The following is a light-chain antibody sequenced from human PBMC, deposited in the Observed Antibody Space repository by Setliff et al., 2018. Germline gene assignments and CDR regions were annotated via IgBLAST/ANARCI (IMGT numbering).Light chain of an antibody. CDR1: SSDVGGYNR. V-gene: IGLV2-14*01. CDR3: SSHTTSSTWV. Sequence: QSALAQPPSASGSPGQSVTISCTGTSSDVGGYNRVSWYQQYPGKAPKVMIYEVSNRPSGISSRFSGSKSGNTASLTISGLQAEDEADYYCSSHTTSSTWVFGGGTKVTVL. CDR2: EVS. J-gene: IGLJ3*02.